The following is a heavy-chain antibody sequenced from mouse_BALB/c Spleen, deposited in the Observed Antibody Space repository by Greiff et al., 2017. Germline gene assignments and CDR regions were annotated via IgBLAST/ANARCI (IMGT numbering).Heavy chain of an antibody. D-gene: IGHD1-2*01. CDR3: ARGLRPDY. CDR2: ISYSGST. CDR1: GYSITSDYA. Sequence: EVQGVESGPGLVKPSQSLSLTCTVTGYSITSDYAWNWIRQFPGNKLEWMGYISYSGSTSYNPSLKSRISITRDTSKNQFFLQLNSVTTEDTATYYCARGLRPDYWGQGTTLTVSS. J-gene: IGHJ2*01. V-gene: IGHV3-2*02.